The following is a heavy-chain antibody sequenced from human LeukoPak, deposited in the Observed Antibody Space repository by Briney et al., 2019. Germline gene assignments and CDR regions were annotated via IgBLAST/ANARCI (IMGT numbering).Heavy chain of an antibody. CDR3: ARRPYDSSGHFDY. CDR2: IYYSGST. V-gene: IGHV4-39*01. D-gene: IGHD3-22*01. CDR1: GGSISSSSYY. J-gene: IGHJ4*02. Sequence: SETLSLTCTVSGGSISSSSYYWGWIRQPPGKGLEWLGSIYYSGSTYYNPSLKSRVTISVDTSKNQFSLKLSSVTAADTAVYYCARRPYDSSGHFDYWGQGTLVTVSS.